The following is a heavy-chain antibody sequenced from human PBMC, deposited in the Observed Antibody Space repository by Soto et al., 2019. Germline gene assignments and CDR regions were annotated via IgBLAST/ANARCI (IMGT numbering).Heavy chain of an antibody. CDR3: ARDLPEITIFGVVISPYYYYYGMEV. CDR1: GFTFSDYY. CDR2: ISSSGSTI. J-gene: IGHJ6*02. V-gene: IGHV3-11*01. D-gene: IGHD3-3*01. Sequence: GGSLRLSCAASGFTFSDYYMSWIRQAPGKGLEWVSYISSSGSTIYYADSVKGRFTISRDNAKNSLYLQMNSLRAEDTAVYYCARDLPEITIFGVVISPYYYYYGMEVWGQGTTVTVSS.